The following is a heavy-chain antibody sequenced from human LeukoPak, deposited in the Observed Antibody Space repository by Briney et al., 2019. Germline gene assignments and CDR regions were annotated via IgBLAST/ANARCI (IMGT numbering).Heavy chain of an antibody. J-gene: IGHJ5*02. D-gene: IGHD2-2*01. CDR1: GFTFSNVW. Sequence: GGSLRLSCAASGFTFSNVWMNWVRQAPGKGLEWVGRIRSKTDGGTTDYAAPMKGRFTIPRDDSKNTLYLQMNSLKTEDTAVYYCTTGPGGYRDTTTCYARQISYFGPWGQGTLVTVSS. V-gene: IGHV3-15*01. CDR2: IRSKTDGGTT. CDR3: TTGPGGYRDTTTCYARQISYFGP.